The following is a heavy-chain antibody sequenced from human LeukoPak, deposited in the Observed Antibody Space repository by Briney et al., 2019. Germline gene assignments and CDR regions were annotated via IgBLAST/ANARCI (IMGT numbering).Heavy chain of an antibody. D-gene: IGHD6-19*01. Sequence: SETLSLTCAVSGASISSHYWTWIRQPPGKGLEWIGYVYYSGSTNYNPSLKSRVTISVDTPKNQFSLNLTSVTAADTAIYYCARLRSDYGSGWFQYFQHWGPGTLVIVSS. CDR1: GASISSHY. V-gene: IGHV4-59*11. CDR3: ARLRSDYGSGWFQYFQH. J-gene: IGHJ1*01. CDR2: VYYSGST.